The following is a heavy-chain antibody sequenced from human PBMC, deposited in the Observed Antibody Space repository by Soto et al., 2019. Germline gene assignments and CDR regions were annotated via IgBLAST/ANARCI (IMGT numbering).Heavy chain of an antibody. V-gene: IGHV4-31*03. CDR3: ARGGPVSVSPAWQLLGYFDY. CDR1: GGSISRGAYF. J-gene: IGHJ4*02. D-gene: IGHD2-15*01. CDR2: ISYTGAT. Sequence: QVHLQESGPGQVRPSQTLSLSCSVSGGSISRGAYFWTWIRQVPGKGLEWIAYISYTGATYYNPSLKSRVTILADTSKNQFSMKLNSVTSADTAVYYCARGGPVSVSPAWQLLGYFDYWGQGTLVTVSS.